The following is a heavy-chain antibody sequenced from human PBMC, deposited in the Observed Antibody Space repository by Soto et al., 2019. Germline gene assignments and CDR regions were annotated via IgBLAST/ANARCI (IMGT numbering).Heavy chain of an antibody. CDR1: GLTFSGAW. V-gene: IGHV3-15*01. Sequence: EVQLVESGGNLVNPGGSLRFSCATSGLTFSGAWLSWVRQAPGKGLEWVGRIKGKVDGGATDYAAPVKGRFVISRDYSKDTLYLQINSLKTEDTAVYFCTTDVTGAYGGDYWGQGTLVTVSS. J-gene: IGHJ4*02. D-gene: IGHD3-16*01. CDR3: TTDVTGAYGGDY. CDR2: IKGKVDGGAT.